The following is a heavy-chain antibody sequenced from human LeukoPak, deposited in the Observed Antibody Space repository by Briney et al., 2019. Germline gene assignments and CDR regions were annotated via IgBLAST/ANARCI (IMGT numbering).Heavy chain of an antibody. D-gene: IGHD3-3*01. CDR2: ISRGGSPI. Sequence: GGSLRLSCAASGFTFTSYAMHWVRQAPGKGLEWVSSISRGGSPIYYADSVKGRFTTSRDNAKKSLFLQMNSLRAEDTAVYYCTRVSWRGEIYWGQGTLVSVSS. J-gene: IGHJ4*02. CDR1: GFTFTSYA. CDR3: TRVSWRGEIY. V-gene: IGHV3-48*03.